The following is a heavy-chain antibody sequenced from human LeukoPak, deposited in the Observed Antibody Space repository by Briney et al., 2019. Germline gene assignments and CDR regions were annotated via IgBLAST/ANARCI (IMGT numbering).Heavy chain of an antibody. D-gene: IGHD3-9*01. CDR1: GYTLTELS. V-gene: IGHV1-24*01. J-gene: IGHJ4*02. CDR2: FDPEDGET. Sequence: GASVTVSCTVSGYTLTELSMHWVRQAPGKGLEWMGGFDPEDGETIYAQKFQGRVTMTEDTSTDTAYMELSSLRSEDTAVYYCATNYDILTGYPPSFDYWGQGTLVTVSS. CDR3: ATNYDILTGYPPSFDY.